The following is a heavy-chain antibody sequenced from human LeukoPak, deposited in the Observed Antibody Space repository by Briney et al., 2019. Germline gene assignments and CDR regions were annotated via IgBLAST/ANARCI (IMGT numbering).Heavy chain of an antibody. Sequence: GGSLRLPCAASGFTFDDYAMHWVRQAPGKGLEWVSLISGDGGSTYYADSVKGRFTISRDNSKNSLYLQMNSLRTEDTALYYCAKERHGENWFDPWGQGTLVTVSS. J-gene: IGHJ5*02. V-gene: IGHV3-43*02. CDR1: GFTFDDYA. CDR3: AKERHGENWFDP. D-gene: IGHD4-17*01. CDR2: ISGDGGST.